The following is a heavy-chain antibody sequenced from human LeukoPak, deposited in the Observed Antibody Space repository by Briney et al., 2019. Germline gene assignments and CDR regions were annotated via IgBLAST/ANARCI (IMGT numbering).Heavy chain of an antibody. Sequence: GGALRLSCAASGFTFSSYAMSWVRQAPGKGLEWVSAISGSGGSTYYADSVKGRFTISRDNSKNTLYLQMNSLRAEDTAVYYCAKEWEHIVVVTAIVTWGQGTLVTVSS. CDR3: AKEWEHIVVVTAIVT. D-gene: IGHD2-21*02. J-gene: IGHJ5*02. V-gene: IGHV3-23*01. CDR2: ISGSGGST. CDR1: GFTFSSYA.